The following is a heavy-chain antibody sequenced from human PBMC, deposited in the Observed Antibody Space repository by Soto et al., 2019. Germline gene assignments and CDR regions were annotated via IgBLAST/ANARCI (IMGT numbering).Heavy chain of an antibody. CDR1: GGSISSGDYY. Sequence: PSETLSLTCTVPGGSISSGDYYWSWIRQPPGKGLEWIGYIYYSGSTYYNPSLKSRVTISVDTSKNQFSLKLSSVTAADTAVYYCARDDTIFGVARGPYYYYGMDVWGQGTTVTVSS. D-gene: IGHD3-3*01. V-gene: IGHV4-30-4*01. CDR3: ARDDTIFGVARGPYYYYGMDV. CDR2: IYYSGST. J-gene: IGHJ6*02.